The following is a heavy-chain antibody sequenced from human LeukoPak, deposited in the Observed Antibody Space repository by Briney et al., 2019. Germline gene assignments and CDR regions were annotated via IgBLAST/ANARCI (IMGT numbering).Heavy chain of an antibody. J-gene: IGHJ5*02. Sequence: SETLSLTCTVSGASISTYYWSWIRQPPGKGLEWIAYIYYIGSTNCNPSLKSRVTISVDTSKNQVSLKLSSVTAADTAVYYCARHYSITGGRLSGYWLYPWGQGTLVTVSS. CDR2: IYYIGST. D-gene: IGHD7-27*01. CDR3: ARHYSITGGRLSGYWLYP. CDR1: GASISTYY. V-gene: IGHV4-59*08.